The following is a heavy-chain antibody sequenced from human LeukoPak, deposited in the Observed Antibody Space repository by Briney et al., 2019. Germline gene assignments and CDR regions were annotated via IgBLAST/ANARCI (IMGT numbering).Heavy chain of an antibody. D-gene: IGHD3-10*02. CDR2: ISSSGSTI. Sequence: GGPLRLSCAASGFTISSYEMNWVRQAPGKGLEWVSYISSSGSTIYYADSVKGRFTISRDNAKNSLYLQMNSLRAEDTAVYYCAELGITMIGGVWGKGTTVTISS. CDR3: AELGITMIGGV. J-gene: IGHJ6*04. CDR1: GFTISSYE. V-gene: IGHV3-48*03.